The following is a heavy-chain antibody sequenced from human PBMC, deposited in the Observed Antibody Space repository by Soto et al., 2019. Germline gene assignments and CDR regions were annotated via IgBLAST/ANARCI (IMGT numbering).Heavy chain of an antibody. CDR2: INRGGST. CDR1: NGSLSDYC. J-gene: IGHJ4*02. V-gene: IGHV4-34*01. CDR3: AGQSYESRGYYYAY. Sequence: SETLSLTCVVHNGSLSDYCGSWIRQPPGKGLEWIGEINRGGSTNYNPSLKSRVTISADTSTSQFSLKLSSVTAADTAVYYCAGQSYESRGYYYAYWGQGTLVTVSS. D-gene: IGHD3-22*01.